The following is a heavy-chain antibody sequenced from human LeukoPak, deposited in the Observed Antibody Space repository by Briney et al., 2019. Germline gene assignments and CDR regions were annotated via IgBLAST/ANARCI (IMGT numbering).Heavy chain of an antibody. J-gene: IGHJ4*02. V-gene: IGHV1-2*02. CDR1: GYTFNGYY. Sequence: ASVKVSCKASGYTFNGYYMHWVRQAPGQGLECMGWINPNSGDTKYAQKFQGRVTMARDTSINTAYMELTSLRSDDTAVYYCARDVTGGIAAWVYWGQGTLVTVSS. CDR2: INPNSGDT. D-gene: IGHD2-21*01. CDR3: ARDVTGGIAAWVY.